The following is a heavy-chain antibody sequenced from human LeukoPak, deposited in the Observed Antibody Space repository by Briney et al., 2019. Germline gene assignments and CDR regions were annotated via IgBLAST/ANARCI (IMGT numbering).Heavy chain of an antibody. CDR2: ISSSSSNI. D-gene: IGHD6-13*01. CDR3: ARDRSSSSWYVPFDY. CDR1: GFTFSSYS. V-gene: IGHV3-21*01. J-gene: IGHJ4*02. Sequence: GGSLRLSCAASGFTFSSYSMNWVRQAPGKGLEWVSSISSSSSNIYYADSVKGRFTISRDNAKNSLYLQMNSLRAEDTAVYYCARDRSSSSWYVPFDYWGQGTLVTVSS.